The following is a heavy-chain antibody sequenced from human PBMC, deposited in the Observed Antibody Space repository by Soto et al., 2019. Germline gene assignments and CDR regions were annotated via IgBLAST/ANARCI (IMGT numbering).Heavy chain of an antibody. D-gene: IGHD4-17*01. Sequence: PGESLKISCKGSGYSFTSYWIGWVRQMPGKGLEWMGIIYPGDSDTRYSPSFQGQVTISADKSISTAYLQWSSLKASDTAMYYCARHNGNPYYYYGMDVWGQGTTVTVSS. CDR3: ARHNGNPYYYYGMDV. CDR1: GYSFTSYW. V-gene: IGHV5-51*01. J-gene: IGHJ6*02. CDR2: IYPGDSDT.